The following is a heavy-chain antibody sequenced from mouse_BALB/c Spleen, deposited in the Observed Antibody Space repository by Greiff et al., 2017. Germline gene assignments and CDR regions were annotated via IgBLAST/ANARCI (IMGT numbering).Heavy chain of an antibody. CDR1: GYTFTSYY. Sequence: QVQLHQSGAELVKPGASVKLSCKASGYTFTSYYMYWVKQRPGQGLEWIGEINPSNGGTNFNEKFKSKATLTVDKSSSTAYMQLKSLTSEDSAVYYCARRENRYDGWFAYWGQGTLVTVSA. CDR3: ARRENRYDGWFAY. V-gene: IGHV1-53*01. J-gene: IGHJ3*01. D-gene: IGHD2-14*01. CDR2: INPSNGGT.